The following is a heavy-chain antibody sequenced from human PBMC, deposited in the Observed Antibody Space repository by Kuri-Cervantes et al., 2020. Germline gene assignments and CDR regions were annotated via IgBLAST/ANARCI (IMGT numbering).Heavy chain of an antibody. CDR3: ARGRRAHYYYDSSGYYPGEDY. V-gene: IGHV1-18*01. CDR2: ISAYNGNT. J-gene: IGHJ4*02. Sequence: ASVKVSCKASGYTFTSYGISWVRQAPGQGLEWMGWISAYNGNTNYAQKLQGRVTMTTDTSTSTAYMELRSLRSDDTAVYYCARGRRAHYYYDSSGYYPGEDYWGQVTLVTVSS. D-gene: IGHD3-22*01. CDR1: GYTFTSYG.